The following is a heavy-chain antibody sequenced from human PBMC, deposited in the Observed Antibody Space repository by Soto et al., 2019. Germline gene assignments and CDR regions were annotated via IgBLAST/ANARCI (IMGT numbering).Heavy chain of an antibody. CDR2: IYYSGST. Sequence: SETLSRTCTVSGGSISSYYWSWIRQPPGKGLEWIGYIYYSGSTNYNPSLKSRVTISVDTSKNQFSLKLSSVTAADTAVYYCARAENGSPHLDYWGQGTLVTVSS. CDR3: ARAENGSPHLDY. CDR1: GGSISSYY. V-gene: IGHV4-59*01. D-gene: IGHD1-26*01. J-gene: IGHJ4*02.